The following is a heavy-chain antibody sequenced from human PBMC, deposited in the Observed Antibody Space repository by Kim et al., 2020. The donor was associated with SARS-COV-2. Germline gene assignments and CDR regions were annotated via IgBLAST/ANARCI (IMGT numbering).Heavy chain of an antibody. CDR3: ARHKRRWLQLSPDAFDI. D-gene: IGHD5-12*01. Sequence: LRRRCTISVDTSKNQFSLKLSSVPAADTAVYYCARHKRRWLQLSPDAFDIWGQGTMVTVSS. J-gene: IGHJ3*02. V-gene: IGHV4-39*01.